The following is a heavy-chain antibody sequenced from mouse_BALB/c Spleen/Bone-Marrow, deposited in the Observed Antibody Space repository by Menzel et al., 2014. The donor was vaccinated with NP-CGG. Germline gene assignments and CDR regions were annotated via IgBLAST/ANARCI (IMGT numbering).Heavy chain of an antibody. CDR2: IDPSNSET. V-gene: IGHV1-74*01. Sequence: VQLQESGPELVRPGASVKMSCKASDYTFTSYWMHWGKQRPGQGLEWIGMIDPSNSETRLNQKFKDKATLNVDKSSNTAYMHLSSLTSEDSAVYYCARTFQPRRAMDYWGQGSSVTVSS. CDR1: DYTFTSYW. CDR3: ARTFQPRRAMDY. J-gene: IGHJ4*01. D-gene: IGHD6-1*01.